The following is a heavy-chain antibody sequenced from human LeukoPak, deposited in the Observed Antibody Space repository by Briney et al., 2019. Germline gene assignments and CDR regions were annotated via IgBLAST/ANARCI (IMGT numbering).Heavy chain of an antibody. J-gene: IGHJ4*02. V-gene: IGHV1-18*01. CDR3: ARSPAPGRVDY. CDR2: ISAYNGNT. D-gene: IGHD2-2*01. CDR1: VYTLTICV. Sequence: GASVKVSCKSSVYTLTICVISWVRQAPGQGLEWMGWISAYNGNTNYAQKLQGRVTMTTDTSPSTAYMELRSLRSDGTAVYYCARSPAPGRVDYWGQGTLVTVSS.